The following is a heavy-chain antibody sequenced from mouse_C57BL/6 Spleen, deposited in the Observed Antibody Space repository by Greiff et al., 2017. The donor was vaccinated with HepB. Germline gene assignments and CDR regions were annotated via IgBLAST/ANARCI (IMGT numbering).Heavy chain of an antibody. V-gene: IGHV5-6*02. D-gene: IGHD4-1*01. CDR2: ISSGGSYT. Sequence: EVKVVESGGDLVKPGGSLKLSCAASGFTFSSYGMSWVRQTPDKRLEWVATISSGGSYTYYPDSVKGRFTISRDNAKNTLYLQMSSLKSEDTAMYYCARRANSYAMDYWGQGTSVTVSS. J-gene: IGHJ4*01. CDR1: GFTFSSYG. CDR3: ARRANSYAMDY.